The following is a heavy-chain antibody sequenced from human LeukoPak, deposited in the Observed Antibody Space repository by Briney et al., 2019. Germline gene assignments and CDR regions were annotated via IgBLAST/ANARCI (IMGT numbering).Heavy chain of an antibody. CDR3: AKVSGYSYGENDY. J-gene: IGHJ4*02. V-gene: IGHV3-30-3*01. CDR2: ISYDGSNK. D-gene: IGHD5-18*01. Sequence: GGSLRLSCAASGFTFSSYAMSWVRQAPGKGLEWVAVISYDGSNKYYADSVKGRLTISRDNAKNSLYLQMNSLRAEDTALYYCAKVSGYSYGENDYWGQGTLVTVSS. CDR1: GFTFSSYA.